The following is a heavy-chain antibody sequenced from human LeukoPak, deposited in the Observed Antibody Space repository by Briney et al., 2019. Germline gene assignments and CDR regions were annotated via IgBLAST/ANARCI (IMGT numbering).Heavy chain of an antibody. V-gene: IGHV3-21*01. J-gene: IGHJ4*02. CDR1: GFTFSSYS. D-gene: IGHD6-19*01. CDR2: ISSSSSYI. Sequence: GGSLRLSCAASGFTFSSYSMNWVRQAPGKGLEWVSSISSSSSYIYYADSVKGRFTISRVNAKNSLYLQMNSLRAEDTAVYYCARVNGQWLVNWGQGTLVTVSS. CDR3: ARVNGQWLVN.